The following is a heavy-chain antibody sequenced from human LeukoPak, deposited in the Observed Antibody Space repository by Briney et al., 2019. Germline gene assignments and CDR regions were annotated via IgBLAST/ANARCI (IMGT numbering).Heavy chain of an antibody. CDR2: IYYSGST. Sequence: PSETLSLTCTVSGGSISSYYWSWIRQPPGKGLEWIGYIYYSGSTNYSPSLKSRVTISVDTSKNQFSLKLSSVTAADTAVYYCARDPPAVGGFDYWGQGTLVTVSS. CDR3: ARDPPAVGGFDY. CDR1: GGSISSYY. V-gene: IGHV4-59*01. J-gene: IGHJ4*02. D-gene: IGHD6-19*01.